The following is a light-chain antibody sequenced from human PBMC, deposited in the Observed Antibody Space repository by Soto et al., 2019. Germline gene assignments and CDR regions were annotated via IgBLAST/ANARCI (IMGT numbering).Light chain of an antibody. Sequence: EVVMTQSPATLSVSPGERATLSCRASQSVSSNLAWYQQNPGQAPRPLIFGASTRATGIPARFSGSGSGIEFTLTISSLQSEDFAVYYCQQYNNWPLYTFGQGTKLEIK. J-gene: IGKJ2*01. CDR3: QQYNNWPLYT. CDR2: GAS. CDR1: QSVSSN. V-gene: IGKV3D-15*01.